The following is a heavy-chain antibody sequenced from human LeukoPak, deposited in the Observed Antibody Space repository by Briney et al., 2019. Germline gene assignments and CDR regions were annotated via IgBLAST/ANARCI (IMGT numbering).Heavy chain of an antibody. CDR3: ATSYYYDSSGYSQTGGDY. Sequence: ASVMVSCKASGYTFTNYGISWVRQAPGQGLEWMGWISAYNGNTNYAQKLQGRVTMTTDTSTSTAYMELRSLRSDDTAVYYCATSYYYDSSGYSQTGGDYWGQGTLVTVSS. J-gene: IGHJ4*02. D-gene: IGHD3-22*01. CDR2: ISAYNGNT. CDR1: GYTFTNYG. V-gene: IGHV1-18*01.